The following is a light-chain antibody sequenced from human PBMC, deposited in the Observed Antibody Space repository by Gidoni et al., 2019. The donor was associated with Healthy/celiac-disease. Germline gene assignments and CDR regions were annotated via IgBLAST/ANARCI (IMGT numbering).Light chain of an antibody. CDR2: GNS. Sequence: QSVLTQPPSVSRAPGPRVTISCTGSSSNIGAGYDVHWYQQLPGTAPKLLIYGNSNRPSGVPDRFSGSKSGTSASLAITGLQAEDEADYYCQSYDSSLSGHVVFGGGTKLTVL. J-gene: IGLJ2*01. V-gene: IGLV1-40*01. CDR1: SSNIGAGYD. CDR3: QSYDSSLSGHVV.